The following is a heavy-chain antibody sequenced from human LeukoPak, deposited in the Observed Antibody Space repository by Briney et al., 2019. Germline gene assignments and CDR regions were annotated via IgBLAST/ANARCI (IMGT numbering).Heavy chain of an antibody. CDR1: GFTFDDYA. J-gene: IGHJ6*02. CDR3: AKDIGRGYSYGYHHYYGMDV. CDR2: ISWNSGNI. V-gene: IGHV3-9*01. Sequence: GRSLRLSCAGSGFTFDDYAMHWVRQAPGKSLQWVSGISWNSGNIGYADSVKGRFTISRDNAKNSLYLQMNSLRAEDTALYYCAKDIGRGYSYGYHHYYGMDVWGQGTTVTVSS. D-gene: IGHD5-18*01.